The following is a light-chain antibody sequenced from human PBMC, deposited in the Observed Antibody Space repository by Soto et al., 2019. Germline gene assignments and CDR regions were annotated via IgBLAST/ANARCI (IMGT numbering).Light chain of an antibody. V-gene: IGKV1-5*03. CDR3: QHYNSYLIT. CDR2: KAS. J-gene: IGKJ5*01. Sequence: DIQMTQSPSTLSASVGDRVTITCRASQSISSWLAWYQQKPGKAPKLLIYKASNLESGVPSRFSGSGSGTEFTLTISSLQPDDFATYYCQHYNSYLITFGQGTRLQIK. CDR1: QSISSW.